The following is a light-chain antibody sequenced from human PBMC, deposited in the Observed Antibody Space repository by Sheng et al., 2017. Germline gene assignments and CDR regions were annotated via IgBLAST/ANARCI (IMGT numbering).Light chain of an antibody. CDR3: CSFVRPLEFLF. Sequence: QSALTQPRSVSGSPGQSVTISCTGTSSDVGAYNFVSWYQQYPGKAPKVIIYDVNTRPSGVPDRFSGSKSGNTASLTISGLQAEDEANYYCCSFVRPLEFLFFGMGPTSPS. CDR2: DVN. CDR1: SSDVGAYNF. V-gene: IGLV2-11*01. J-gene: IGLJ1*01.